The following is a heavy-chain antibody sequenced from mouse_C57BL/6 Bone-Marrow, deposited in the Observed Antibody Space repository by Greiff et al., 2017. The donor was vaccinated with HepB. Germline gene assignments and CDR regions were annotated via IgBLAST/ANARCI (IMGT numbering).Heavy chain of an antibody. CDR3: ARHEGAPYYGSSPFAY. Sequence: VKLQESGAELVKPGASVKLSCKASGYTFTEYTIHWVKQRSGQGLEWIGWFYPGSGSIKYNEKFKDKATLTADKSSSTVYMELSRVTSEDSAVYFCARHEGAPYYGSSPFAYWGQGTLVTVSA. CDR1: GYTFTEYT. D-gene: IGHD1-1*01. J-gene: IGHJ3*01. V-gene: IGHV1-62-2*01. CDR2: FYPGSGSI.